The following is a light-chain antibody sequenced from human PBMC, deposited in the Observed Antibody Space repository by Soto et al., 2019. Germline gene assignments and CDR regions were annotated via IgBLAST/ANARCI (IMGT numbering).Light chain of an antibody. J-gene: IGKJ5*01. Sequence: IQLTQSPSSLSASVGDRVTITCRASQDVNSYLAWYQQKPGKAPKLLIYAASALQSGVPSMFSGTGSGTDFTLTISSLQPEDFATYYCQQLNNYPITFGQGTRLEIK. V-gene: IGKV1-9*01. CDR3: QQLNNYPIT. CDR1: QDVNSY. CDR2: AAS.